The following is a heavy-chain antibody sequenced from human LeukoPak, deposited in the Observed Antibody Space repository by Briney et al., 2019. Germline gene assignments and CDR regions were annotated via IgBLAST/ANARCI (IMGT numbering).Heavy chain of an antibody. Sequence: GGSLRLSCAASGFTFSSYGMHWVRQAPGKGLEWVAVISYDGSNKYYADSVKGRFTISRDNSKNTLYLQMNSLRAEDTAVYYCAKPLSRRGPFDFWGQGTLVTVSS. CDR2: ISYDGSNK. CDR1: GFTFSSYG. J-gene: IGHJ4*02. V-gene: IGHV3-30*18. CDR3: AKPLSRRGPFDF. D-gene: IGHD3-16*01.